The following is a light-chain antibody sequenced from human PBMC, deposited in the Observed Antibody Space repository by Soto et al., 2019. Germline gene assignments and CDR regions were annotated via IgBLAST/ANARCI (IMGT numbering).Light chain of an antibody. CDR1: QNVARNY. J-gene: IGKJ4*01. CDR2: DSS. V-gene: IGKV3-20*01. Sequence: EIVLTQSPGTLSLSPGERATLSCRASQNVARNYLAWYQQRPGQPHRLLIYDSSTSATGIPDRFSGSGSGTDFTLTISRLEPEDFAVYFCQQYDRSPLSFGGGTKVDI. CDR3: QQYDRSPLS.